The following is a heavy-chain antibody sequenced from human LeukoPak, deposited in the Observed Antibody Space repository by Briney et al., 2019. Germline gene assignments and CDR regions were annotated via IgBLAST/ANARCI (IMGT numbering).Heavy chain of an antibody. CDR2: INGDNGNT. CDR1: GYNFARYT. J-gene: IGHJ4*02. V-gene: IGHV1-3*01. CDR3: ARSSSGTYHY. D-gene: IGHD3-10*01. Sequence: GASVKISSKTSGYNFARYTMHWVRHAPVQSPECIWSINGDNGNTKYSEKFQGRVTFTRDTSASSAYMELSRLRSEDTAVYYCARSSSGTYHYWGQGTLVTVSS.